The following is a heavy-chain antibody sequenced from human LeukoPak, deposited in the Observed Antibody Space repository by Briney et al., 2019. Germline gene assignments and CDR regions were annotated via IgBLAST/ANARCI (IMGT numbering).Heavy chain of an antibody. Sequence: GGSLRLSCAASGFTFSSYWMHWVRHAPGKGLLWVSRINTDGSSTTYADSVKGRFTISRDNAKNTLYLQMNSLRAEDTAVYYCSRDPRNLDYWGQGTLVTVSS. J-gene: IGHJ4*02. CDR2: INTDGSST. V-gene: IGHV3-74*01. CDR1: GFTFSSYW. D-gene: IGHD1-14*01. CDR3: SRDPRNLDY.